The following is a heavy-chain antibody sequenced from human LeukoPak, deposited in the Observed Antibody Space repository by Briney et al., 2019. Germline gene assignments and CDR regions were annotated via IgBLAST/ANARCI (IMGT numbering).Heavy chain of an antibody. Sequence: PSETLSLTCTVSGGSISSANHFWSWVRQSPGEGLEWIAYIHYDGRAHYNPSLKSRVSMSLDMSKNQFSLSLSSVTAADTAIYYCAREVITPGDSDGFDLWGQGTMVSVSS. J-gene: IGHJ3*01. V-gene: IGHV4-30-4*08. CDR2: IHYDGRA. CDR1: GGSISSANHF. D-gene: IGHD2-2*01. CDR3: AREVITPGDSDGFDL.